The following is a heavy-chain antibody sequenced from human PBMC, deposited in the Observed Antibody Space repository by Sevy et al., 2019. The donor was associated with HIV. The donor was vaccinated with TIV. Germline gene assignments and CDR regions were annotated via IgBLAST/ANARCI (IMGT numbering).Heavy chain of an antibody. CDR1: GFTFSHYA. J-gene: IGHJ4*02. CDR2: ISYDGINK. V-gene: IGHV3-30*04. D-gene: IGHD3-9*01. CDR3: AHPVLRFFDWFEIDY. Sequence: GGSLRLSFAASGFTFSHYAMHWVRQAPGKGLEWVAVISYDGINKYYSESVRGRFTISRDYSKNTLYVQMNSLRAEDTAVYYCAHPVLRFFDWFEIDYWGQGTLVTVSS.